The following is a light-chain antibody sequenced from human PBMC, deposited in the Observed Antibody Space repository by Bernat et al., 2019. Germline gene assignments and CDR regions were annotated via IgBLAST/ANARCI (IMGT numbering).Light chain of an antibody. CDR3: LSADSSGTYGV. Sequence: SYELSQPPSVSVSLGQMARITCSGEALPKKYAYWYQQKPGQFPVLVIYKDSERPSGIPERFSGSSSGTIVTLTISGVQAEDEADSYCLSADSSGTYGVFGGGTRLIVL. CDR2: KDS. CDR1: ALPKKY. V-gene: IGLV3-16*01. J-gene: IGLJ3*02.